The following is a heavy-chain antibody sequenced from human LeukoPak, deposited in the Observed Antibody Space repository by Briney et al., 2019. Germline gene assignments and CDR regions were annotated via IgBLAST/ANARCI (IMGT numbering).Heavy chain of an antibody. V-gene: IGHV3-48*02. J-gene: IGHJ6*02. CDR3: ARDVKVVPAASYYYHYGMDV. CDR2: INCKNSTI. CDR1: GFTFRSYS. Sequence: GSLRLFCSGSGFTFRSYSINLVRQASGEGPEGVSYINCKNSTIYYADSVKGRFTISRDNAKNSLYLQMNSLRDEDTAVYYCARDVKVVPAASYYYHYGMDVWGQGTTVTVSS. D-gene: IGHD2-2*01.